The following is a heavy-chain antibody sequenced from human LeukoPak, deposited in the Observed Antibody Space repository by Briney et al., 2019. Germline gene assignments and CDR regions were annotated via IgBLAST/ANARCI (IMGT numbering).Heavy chain of an antibody. D-gene: IGHD6-13*01. CDR2: IHYSGRAT. J-gene: IGHJ2*01. CDR3: AKAANEKTANVTAARSYWYFDL. CDR1: GFIFKDYA. V-gene: IGHV3-23*01. Sequence: TGGSLRLSCAASGFIFKDYAMNWVRQAPGKGLQWVSSIHYSGRATYYADSVKGRFTIFRDNSKNKLYLQMNSLRAEDSAVYYCAKAANEKTANVTAARSYWYFDLWGRGTLITVSS.